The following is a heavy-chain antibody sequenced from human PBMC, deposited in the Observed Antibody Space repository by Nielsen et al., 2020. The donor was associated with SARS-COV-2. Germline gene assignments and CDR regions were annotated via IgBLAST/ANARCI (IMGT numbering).Heavy chain of an antibody. CDR1: GFTISTYA. CDR3: ARESVTGTDAFDI. J-gene: IGHJ3*02. CDR2: ISSSSSYI. Sequence: GESLKISCVVSGFTISTYAMSWVRQAPGEGLEWVSSISSSSSYIYYADSVKGRFTISRDNAKNSLYLQMNSLRAEDTAVYYCARESVTGTDAFDIWGQGTVVTVSS. D-gene: IGHD6-19*01. V-gene: IGHV3-21*01.